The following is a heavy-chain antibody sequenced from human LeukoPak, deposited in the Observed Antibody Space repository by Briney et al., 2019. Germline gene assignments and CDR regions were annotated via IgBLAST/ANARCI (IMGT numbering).Heavy chain of an antibody. Sequence: GGSLRLSCAASGFNFDDYAMHWVRQAPGKGLEWVSSISWDGSSTGYAESVKGRFTISRDSAMNSLYLQMNSLRAEDMASYYCAKDRGNSRYYYYMDVWGRGTTVTVSS. CDR1: GFNFDDYA. CDR2: ISWDGSST. J-gene: IGHJ6*03. D-gene: IGHD1-1*01. CDR3: AKDRGNSRYYYYMDV. V-gene: IGHV3-9*03.